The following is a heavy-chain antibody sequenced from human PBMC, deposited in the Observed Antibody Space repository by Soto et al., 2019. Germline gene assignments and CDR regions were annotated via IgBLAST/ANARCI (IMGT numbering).Heavy chain of an antibody. CDR1: GCSINNHY. CDR2: VYNNGIT. J-gene: IGHJ5*02. CDR3: ARGVTVFGLVSRFWFDP. D-gene: IGHD3-3*01. Sequence: SETLSLTCTVSGCSINNHYLSWIRQPPGKGLEWLGYVYNNGITNYNPSLKSRVVISIDTSRNQFSLRLTSLTAADRAVYFCARGVTVFGLVSRFWFDPWGQGTVVTVSS. V-gene: IGHV4-4*08.